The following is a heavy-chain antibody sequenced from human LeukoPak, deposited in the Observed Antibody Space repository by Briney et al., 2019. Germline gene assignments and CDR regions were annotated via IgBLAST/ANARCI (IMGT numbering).Heavy chain of an antibody. V-gene: IGHV4-34*01. CDR2: INHSGST. CDR1: GGSFSGYY. Sequence: SETLSLTCAVYGGSFSGYYWSWIRQPPGKGLEWIGEINHSGSTNYNPSLKSRVTISVDTSKNQSSLKLSSVTAADTAVYYCARSAVFYYCSSTSCYRGWFDPWGQGTLVTVSS. D-gene: IGHD2-2*02. J-gene: IGHJ5*02. CDR3: ARSAVFYYCSSTSCYRGWFDP.